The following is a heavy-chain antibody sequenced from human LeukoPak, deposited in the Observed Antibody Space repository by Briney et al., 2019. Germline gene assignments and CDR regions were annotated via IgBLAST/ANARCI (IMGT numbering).Heavy chain of an antibody. CDR2: ISGDGSTT. V-gene: IGHV3-43*02. CDR1: GLTFDDYA. CDR3: AKDPYRGYSGYQDY. D-gene: IGHD5-12*01. J-gene: IGHJ4*02. Sequence: GGSLRLSCAASGLTFDDYAMHWVRQAPGKGLEWVSLISGDGSTTYYADSVKGRFNISRDNSKISLYLQMDSLRTEDTALYYCAKDPYRGYSGYQDYWGQGTLVTVSS.